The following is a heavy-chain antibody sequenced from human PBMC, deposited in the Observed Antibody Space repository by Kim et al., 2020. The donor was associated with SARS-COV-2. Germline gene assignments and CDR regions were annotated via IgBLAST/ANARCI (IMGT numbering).Heavy chain of an antibody. V-gene: IGHV1-2*06. J-gene: IGHJ6*02. Sequence: ASVKVSCKASGYTFTGYYMHWVRQAPGQGLEWMGRINPNSGGTNYAQKFQGRVTMTRDTSISTAYMELSRLRSDDTAVYYCARDYDILTGYYMGYYYYGMDVWGQGTTVTVSS. CDR3: ARDYDILTGYYMGYYYYGMDV. CDR2: INPNSGGT. CDR1: GYTFTGYY. D-gene: IGHD3-9*01.